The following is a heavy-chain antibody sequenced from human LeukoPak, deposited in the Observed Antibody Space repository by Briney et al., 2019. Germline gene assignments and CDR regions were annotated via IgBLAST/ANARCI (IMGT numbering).Heavy chain of an antibody. CDR1: GFTFSDYY. CDR3: ARDSYYYGSGSSFNWFDP. D-gene: IGHD3-10*01. J-gene: IGHJ5*02. CDR2: ISYDATNK. V-gene: IGHV3-30*03. Sequence: PGGSLRLSCAASGFTFSDYYMSWIRQAPGRGLEWVAVISYDATNKYYADSVKGRFTISRDNSKNTLYLQMNSLRAEDTAVYYCARDSYYYGSGSSFNWFDPWGQGTLVTVSS.